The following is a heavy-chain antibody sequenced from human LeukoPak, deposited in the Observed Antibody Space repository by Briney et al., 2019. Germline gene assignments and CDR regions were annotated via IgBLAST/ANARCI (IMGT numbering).Heavy chain of an antibody. CDR2: ISACNGNT. CDR1: GYTFTSYG. J-gene: IGHJ4*02. D-gene: IGHD2-2*02. CDR3: ARCRTSIVVVPAAIPQNFDY. Sequence: ASVKVSCKASGYTFTSYGISWVRQAPGQGLEWMGWISACNGNTNYAQKLQGRVTMTTDTSTSTAYMELRSLRSDDTAVYYCARCRTSIVVVPAAIPQNFDYWGQGTLVTVSS. V-gene: IGHV1-18*01.